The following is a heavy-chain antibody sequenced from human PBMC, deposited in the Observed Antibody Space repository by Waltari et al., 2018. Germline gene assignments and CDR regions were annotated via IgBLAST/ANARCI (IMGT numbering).Heavy chain of an antibody. CDR1: GFTFSSYA. CDR3: AKDLGSGSYYGWYFDY. CDR2: ISGSGGST. J-gene: IGHJ4*02. D-gene: IGHD1-26*01. V-gene: IGHV3-23*01. Sequence: EVQLLESGGGLVQPGGSLRLSCAASGFTFSSYAMSWVRQAPGKGLEWVSAISGSGGSTYYADSGKGRFTISRDNSKNTLYLQMNSLRAEDTAVYYCAKDLGSGSYYGWYFDYWGQGTLVTVSS.